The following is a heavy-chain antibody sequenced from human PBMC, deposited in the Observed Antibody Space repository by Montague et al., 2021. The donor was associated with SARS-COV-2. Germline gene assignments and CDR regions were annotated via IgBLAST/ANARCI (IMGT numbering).Heavy chain of an antibody. Sequence: SETLSLTCTAPGGSIGAYYWSWIRQPPGKGLEWIGYIDNSGSTNXNPSLESRVTMSVDTFKNQFSLKLNSVTAADTAVYYCARHGGNDAFDIWGRGTMVTVSS. J-gene: IGHJ3*02. CDR3: ARHGGNDAFDI. V-gene: IGHV4-59*01. CDR2: IDNSGST. D-gene: IGHD4-23*01. CDR1: GGSIGAYY.